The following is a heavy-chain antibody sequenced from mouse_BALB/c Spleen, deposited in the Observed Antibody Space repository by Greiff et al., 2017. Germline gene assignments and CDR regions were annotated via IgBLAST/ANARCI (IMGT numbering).Heavy chain of an antibody. D-gene: IGHD2-4*01. J-gene: IGHJ4*01. V-gene: IGHV3-8*02. CDR1: GDSITSGY. Sequence: EVQLVESGPSLVKPSQTLSLTCSVTGDSITSGYWNWIRKFPGNKLEYMGYISYSGSTYYNPSLKSRISITRDTSKNQYYLQLNSVTTEDTATYYCARFPMITGGYYYAMDYWGQGTSVTVSS. CDR2: ISYSGST. CDR3: ARFPMITGGYYYAMDY.